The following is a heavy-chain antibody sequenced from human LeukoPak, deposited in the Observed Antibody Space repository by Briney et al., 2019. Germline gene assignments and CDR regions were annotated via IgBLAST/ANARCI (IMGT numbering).Heavy chain of an antibody. CDR1: GFNFNNYA. CDR3: AESRGFSYGPFDS. Sequence: GGSLRLSCTPSGFNFNNYAINWVRQAPAKGLDWVSTISGSGDRTFYADSVKGRFTFSRDTSTNILYLQMNNLRAEDTAVYFCAESRGFSYGPFDSWGQGTLVTVSS. V-gene: IGHV3-23*01. J-gene: IGHJ4*02. D-gene: IGHD3-10*01. CDR2: ISGSGDRT.